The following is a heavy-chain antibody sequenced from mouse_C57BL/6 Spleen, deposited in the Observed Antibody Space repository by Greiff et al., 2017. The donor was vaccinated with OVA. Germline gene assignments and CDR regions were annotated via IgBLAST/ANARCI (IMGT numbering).Heavy chain of an antibody. CDR3: ARGSYDGYHGGFAY. D-gene: IGHD2-3*01. CDR2: INPSSGYT. Sequence: QVQLQQSGAELAKPGASVKLSCKASGYTFTSYWMHWVKQRPGQGLEWIGYINPSSGYTKYNQKFKGKATLTADKSSSTAYMQLSSLTYEDSAVYYCARGSYDGYHGGFAYWGQGTLVTVSA. CDR1: GYTFTSYW. J-gene: IGHJ3*01. V-gene: IGHV1-7*01.